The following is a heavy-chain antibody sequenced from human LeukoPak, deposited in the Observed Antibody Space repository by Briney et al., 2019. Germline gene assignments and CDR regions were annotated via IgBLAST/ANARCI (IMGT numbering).Heavy chain of an antibody. J-gene: IGHJ4*02. CDR1: GGSISSYY. Sequence: SETLSLTCTVSGGSISSYYWSWIRQPPGKGLEWIGYIYYSGSTNYNPSLKSRVTISVDTSKNQFSLKLSSVTAADTAVYYCARGPSPPLYYFDYWGQGTLVTVSS. CDR3: ARGPSPPLYYFDY. V-gene: IGHV4-59*01. CDR2: IYYSGST. D-gene: IGHD6-6*01.